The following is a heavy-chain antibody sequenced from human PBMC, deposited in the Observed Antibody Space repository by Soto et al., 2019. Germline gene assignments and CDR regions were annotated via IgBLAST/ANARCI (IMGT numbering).Heavy chain of an antibody. J-gene: IGHJ4*02. Sequence: GGSLRLSCAASGFTFNNYAMSWVRQAPGKGLEWVSVITGNGVYTYYADSVKGRFTISRDSSRNTLYLEMNSLRVEDSAQYYCARRPSGEPGDYWGQGTLVTVSS. CDR3: ARRPSGEPGDY. V-gene: IGHV3-23*01. D-gene: IGHD3-16*01. CDR2: ITGNGVYT. CDR1: GFTFNNYA.